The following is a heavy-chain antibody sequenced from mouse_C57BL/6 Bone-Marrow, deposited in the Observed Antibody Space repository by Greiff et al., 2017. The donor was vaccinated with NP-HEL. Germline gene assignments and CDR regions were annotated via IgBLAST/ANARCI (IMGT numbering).Heavy chain of an antibody. CDR1: GYTFTSYW. CDR2: IDPSDSYT. J-gene: IGHJ4*01. D-gene: IGHD1-1*01. Sequence: QVQLQQPGAELVKPGASVKLSCKASGYTFTSYWMQWVKQRPGQGLEWIGEIDPSDSYTNYNQKFKGKATLTVDTSSSTAYMQLSSLTSEDSAVYYCARPIYYYGSSYFYAMDYWGQGTSVTVSS. CDR3: ARPIYYYGSSYFYAMDY. V-gene: IGHV1-50*01.